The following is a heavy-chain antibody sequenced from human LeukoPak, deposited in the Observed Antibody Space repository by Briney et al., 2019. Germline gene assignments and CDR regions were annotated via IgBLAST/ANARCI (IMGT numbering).Heavy chain of an antibody. CDR1: GFTFSRYW. D-gene: IGHD3-16*01. Sequence: GGSLRLSCAASGFTFSRYWMSWVRQAPGKGLEWVANIKQDGSDKDYVDSVKGRFTISRDNAMNSLYLQMNSLRVEDTAVYYCTREGVGGFDTWGQGAMVTVPS. J-gene: IGHJ3*02. V-gene: IGHV3-7*01. CDR2: IKQDGSDK. CDR3: TREGVGGFDT.